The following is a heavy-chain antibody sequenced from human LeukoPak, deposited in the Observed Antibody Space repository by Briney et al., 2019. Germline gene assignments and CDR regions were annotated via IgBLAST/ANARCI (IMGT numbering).Heavy chain of an antibody. CDR1: GGSITSFY. CDR2: IYYSGST. J-gene: IGHJ4*02. V-gene: IGHV4-59*01. Sequence: SETLSLTCTVSGGSITSFYWSWIRQPPGKGLEGIGYIYYSGSTNYNPSLKSRVTISVERSKNQFSMKLRSVIAADTAVYYCAREGWELLVPFDHWGQGTLVTVSS. CDR3: AREGWELLVPFDH. D-gene: IGHD1-26*01.